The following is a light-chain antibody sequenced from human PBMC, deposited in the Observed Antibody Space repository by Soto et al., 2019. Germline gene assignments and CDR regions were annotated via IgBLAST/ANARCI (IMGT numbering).Light chain of an antibody. CDR2: GAS. Sequence: EIVLTQSPGTPSLSPGERATLSCRASQSVSSTYFAWYQQKPGQAPRLLIYGASSRATGIPDRFSGSGSGTDFTLTISRLEPEDFAVYYCQQYGSSFMYTFGQGTKLEIK. CDR3: QQYGSSFMYT. V-gene: IGKV3-20*01. J-gene: IGKJ2*01. CDR1: QSVSSTY.